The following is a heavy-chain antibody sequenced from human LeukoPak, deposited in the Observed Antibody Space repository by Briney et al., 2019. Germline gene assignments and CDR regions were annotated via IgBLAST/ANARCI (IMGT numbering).Heavy chain of an antibody. CDR3: ARVGQLRGDYYGMDV. J-gene: IGHJ6*02. CDR2: IKQDGSEK. D-gene: IGHD2-2*01. CDR1: GFTFSRYW. Sequence: GGSLRLSCAVSGFTFSRYWMSWVRQAPGKGLEWVANIKQDGSEKYYVDSVKGRFTISRDNAKNSLYLQMNSLRAEDTAVYYCARVGQLRGDYYGMDVWGQGTTVTVSS. V-gene: IGHV3-7*01.